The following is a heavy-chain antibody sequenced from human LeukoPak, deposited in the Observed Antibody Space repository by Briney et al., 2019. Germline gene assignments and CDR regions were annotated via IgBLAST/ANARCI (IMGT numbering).Heavy chain of an antibody. CDR1: GGSISSGGYY. J-gene: IGHJ3*02. Sequence: SETLSLTCTVSGGSISSGGYYWSWIRQHPGKGLEWIGYIYYSGSTYYNPSLKSRVTISVDTSKNQLSLKLSSVTAADTAVYYCARAPGTMIVVVPKPDAFDIWGQGTMVTVSS. CDR2: IYYSGST. D-gene: IGHD3-22*01. V-gene: IGHV4-31*03. CDR3: ARAPGTMIVVVPKPDAFDI.